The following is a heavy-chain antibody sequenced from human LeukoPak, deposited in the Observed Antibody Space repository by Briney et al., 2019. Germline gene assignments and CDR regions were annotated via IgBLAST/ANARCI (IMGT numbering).Heavy chain of an antibody. CDR2: IKPDGSEE. V-gene: IGHV3-7*01. CDR1: GITLGGYW. D-gene: IGHD1-26*01. CDR3: VRDRGRASTDY. J-gene: IGHJ4*02. Sequence: GGSLRLSCAASGITLGGYWMSWVRQAPGKGLEWVANIKPDGSEENYVDFVKGRFTISRDNAKNSLSLQMNSLRADDTAVYYCVRDRGRASTDYWGQGTLVTVSS.